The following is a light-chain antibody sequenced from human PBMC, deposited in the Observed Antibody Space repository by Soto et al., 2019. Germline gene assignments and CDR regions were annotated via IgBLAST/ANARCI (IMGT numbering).Light chain of an antibody. J-gene: IGKJ2*01. CDR1: QSVSSSY. Sequence: EIVLTQSPGTLSLSPGERATLSCRASQSVSSSYLAWYQQKPGQAPRLLIYGASSRATGIPDRFSGSRSGTDFTLTISRLEPEDVAVYYCQQYGSSPLYTFGQGTKLEIK. CDR2: GAS. V-gene: IGKV3-20*01. CDR3: QQYGSSPLYT.